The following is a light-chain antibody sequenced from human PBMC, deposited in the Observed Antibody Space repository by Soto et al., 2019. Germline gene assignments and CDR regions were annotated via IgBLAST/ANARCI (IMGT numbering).Light chain of an antibody. J-gene: IGKJ1*01. Sequence: DIQMTQSPSTLSASVGDRVTITCRASQSIGDSLAWYQQKPGKAPYLLISDVSSLERGVPSRFSGSGSGTGITLTISHLQPYYFATFFLQPKNGYSRTFGQGTKVEI. CDR2: DVS. CDR3: QPKNGYSRT. V-gene: IGKV1-5*01. CDR1: QSIGDS.